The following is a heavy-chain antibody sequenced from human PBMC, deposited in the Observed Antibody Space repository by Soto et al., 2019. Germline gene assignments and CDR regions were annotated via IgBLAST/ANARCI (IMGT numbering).Heavy chain of an antibody. V-gene: IGHV3-48*03. Sequence: GGSLRLSCAASGFTFSSYEMNWVRQAPGKGLEWVSYISSSGSTIYYADSVKGRFTISRDNAKNSLYLQMNSLRAEDTAVYYCARTDYYYDSSGYYNPLAYWGQGTLVTVSS. CDR2: ISSSGSTI. D-gene: IGHD3-22*01. CDR3: ARTDYYYDSSGYYNPLAY. J-gene: IGHJ4*02. CDR1: GFTFSSYE.